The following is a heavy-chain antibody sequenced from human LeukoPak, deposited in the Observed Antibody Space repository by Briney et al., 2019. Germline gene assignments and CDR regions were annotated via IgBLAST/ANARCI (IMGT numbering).Heavy chain of an antibody. Sequence: KPGGSLRLSCAASGFTFSNAWMSWVRQAPGTGLEWVGHIKTETDGGATDYAAPVKGRFTISRDDSKTTLYLQMNSLKTEDTAVYYCVYSSGWYFNYWGQGTLVTVSS. D-gene: IGHD6-19*01. V-gene: IGHV3-15*01. CDR3: VYSSGWYFNY. J-gene: IGHJ4*02. CDR1: GFTFSNAW. CDR2: IKTETDGGAT.